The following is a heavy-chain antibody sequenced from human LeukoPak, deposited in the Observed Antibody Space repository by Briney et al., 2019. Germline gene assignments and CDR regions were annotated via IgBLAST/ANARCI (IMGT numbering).Heavy chain of an antibody. CDR3: ARGGCSSSSARAPDY. CDR2: INPNSGGT. D-gene: IGHD6-6*01. CDR1: GYTFTGYY. J-gene: IGHJ4*02. Sequence: GASVKVSCKASGYTFTGYYMHWVRQAPGQGLEWMGWINPNSGGTNYAQKFQGWVTMTRDTSISTAYMELSRLRSDDTAVYYCARGGCSSSSARAPDYWGQGTLVTVSS. V-gene: IGHV1-2*04.